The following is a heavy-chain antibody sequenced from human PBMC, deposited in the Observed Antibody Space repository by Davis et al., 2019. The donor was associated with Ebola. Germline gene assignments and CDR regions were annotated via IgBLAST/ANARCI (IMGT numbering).Heavy chain of an antibody. CDR1: GGSISSYY. D-gene: IGHD4-17*01. J-gene: IGHJ6*02. CDR3: ARLDYGDYDVLYYHYGMDV. Sequence: SETLSLTCTVSGGSISSYYWSWIRQPPGKGLEWIGYIYYSGSTNYNPSLKSRVTISRDNAKNSLYLQMNSLRAEDTAVYYCARLDYGDYDVLYYHYGMDVWGQGTTVTVSS. V-gene: IGHV4-59*12. CDR2: IYYSGST.